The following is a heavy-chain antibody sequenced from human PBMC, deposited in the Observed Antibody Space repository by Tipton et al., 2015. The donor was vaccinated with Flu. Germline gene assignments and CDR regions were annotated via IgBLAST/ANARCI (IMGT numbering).Heavy chain of an antibody. Sequence: SLRLSCAASGFTFSTYGMQWVRQAPGKGLEWVAIITSDGSYKSFADSVKGRFTISRDNSKNTLYLQLDSLRSEDTAMYYCTKGGDFDSWGQGTLVTVSS. D-gene: IGHD3-16*01. J-gene: IGHJ4*02. CDR1: GFTFSTYG. V-gene: IGHV3-30*18. CDR3: TKGGDFDS. CDR2: ITSDGSYK.